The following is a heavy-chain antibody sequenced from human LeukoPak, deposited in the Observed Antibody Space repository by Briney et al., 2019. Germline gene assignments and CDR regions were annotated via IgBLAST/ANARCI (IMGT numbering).Heavy chain of an antibody. CDR2: ISDSSSYI. J-gene: IGHJ4*02. D-gene: IGHD2-15*01. V-gene: IGHV3-21*01. Sequence: GGSLRLSCAASGFTFSSYSMHWVRQAPGKGLEWVSSISDSSSYIYYADSVKGRFTISRDNAKNSLYLRMNSLRAEDTAMYYCARDPGILSYDYWGQGTLVTVSS. CDR3: ARDPGILSYDY. CDR1: GFTFSSYS.